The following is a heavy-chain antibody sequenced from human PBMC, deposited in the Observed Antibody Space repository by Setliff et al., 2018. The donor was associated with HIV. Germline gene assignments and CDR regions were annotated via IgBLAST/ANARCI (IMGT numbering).Heavy chain of an antibody. D-gene: IGHD4-17*01. CDR1: GFAFTNYG. J-gene: IGHJ4*02. CDR3: ARTDYGGNSGGNYSDY. V-gene: IGHV1-18*01. CDR2: ISPYNGHT. Sequence: GASVKVSCKTSGFAFTNYGFTWVRQAPGQGLEWLGWISPYNGHTNFAQKFQGRVTMTTDTATSTAYMEVRSLRSDDTAVYYCARTDYGGNSGGNYSDYWGQGSLVTVSS.